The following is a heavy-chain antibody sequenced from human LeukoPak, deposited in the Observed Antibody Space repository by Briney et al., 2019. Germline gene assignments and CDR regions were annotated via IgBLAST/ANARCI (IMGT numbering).Heavy chain of an antibody. J-gene: IGHJ3*02. V-gene: IGHV3-48*03. Sequence: PGGSLRLSCAASGFTFSSYEMNWVRQAPGKGLEWVSHISSSASIIYYADFVKGRFTISRDNAKNSLFLQMNSLRAEDTAVYYCARVITEAFDIWGQGTMVTVSS. CDR1: GFTFSSYE. CDR2: ISSSASII. CDR3: ARVITEAFDI. D-gene: IGHD3-16*01.